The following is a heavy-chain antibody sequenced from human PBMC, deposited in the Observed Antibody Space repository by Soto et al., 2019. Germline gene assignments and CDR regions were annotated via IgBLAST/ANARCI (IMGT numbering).Heavy chain of an antibody. CDR3: ARSRQYSYGSLALDP. J-gene: IGHJ5*02. D-gene: IGHD5-18*01. V-gene: IGHV1-2*02. CDR1: GHTFTGYY. Sequence: GASVKVSCKASGHTFTGYYMHWVRQAPGQGLEWMGWINPNSGGTNYAQKFQGRVTMTRDTSISTAYMELSRLRSDDTAVYYCARSRQYSYGSLALDPCGQGTLVTV. CDR2: INPNSGGT.